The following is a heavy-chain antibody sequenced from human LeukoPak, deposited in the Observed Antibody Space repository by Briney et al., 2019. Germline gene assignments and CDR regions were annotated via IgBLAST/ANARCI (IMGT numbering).Heavy chain of an antibody. CDR3: ARRSAVAIDY. Sequence: SETLSLTCAVYGGSFSGYYWSWIRQPPGKGLEWIGEINHSGSTNYNPSLKSRVTISVDTSKNQFSLKLSSVTAADTAVYYCARRSAVAIDYWGQGTLVTVSS. D-gene: IGHD6-19*01. CDR1: GGSFSGYY. CDR2: INHSGST. J-gene: IGHJ4*02. V-gene: IGHV4-34*01.